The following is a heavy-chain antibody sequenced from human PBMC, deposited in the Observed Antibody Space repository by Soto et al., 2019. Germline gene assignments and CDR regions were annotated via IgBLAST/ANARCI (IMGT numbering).Heavy chain of an antibody. CDR2: IIANGGT. V-gene: IGHV3-23*01. CDR3: AKDYTVAADPSSVILFDY. D-gene: IGHD2-15*01. J-gene: IGHJ4*02. Sequence: PGGSLRLSCAASGFTFNHYAMSWVRQAPGKGLEWVSIIIANGGTFYADSVKGRFTISRDNSKNTVYLQMSSLRVEDTAIYYCAKDYTVAADPSSVILFDYWGQGALVTGSS. CDR1: GFTFNHYA.